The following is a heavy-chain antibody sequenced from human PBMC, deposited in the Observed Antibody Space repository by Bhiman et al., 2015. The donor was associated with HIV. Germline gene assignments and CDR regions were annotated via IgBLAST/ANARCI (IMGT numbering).Heavy chain of an antibody. J-gene: IGHJ4*02. Sequence: EVQLVESGGGLVKPGGSLRLSCAASGFTFSSHSMNWVRQAPGKGLEWVSYISTSGSTIYYADSVKGRFTISRDNAKNSLYLQMNSLRAEDTAVYYCARVWSTLLDYWGQGTLVTVSS. CDR3: ARVWSTLLDY. CDR1: GFTFSSHS. D-gene: IGHD2-21*01. V-gene: IGHV3-21*05. CDR2: ISTSGSTI.